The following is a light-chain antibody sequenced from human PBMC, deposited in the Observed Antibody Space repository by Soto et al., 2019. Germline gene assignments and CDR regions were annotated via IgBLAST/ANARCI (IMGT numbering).Light chain of an antibody. V-gene: IGKV1-5*03. Sequence: DIEMTRSPATLSACVGDRVTIACRASQSISSWLASYQQKPGKAPKLRIYKACSLESGVPSRFSGSGSGTEFTLTTNSMQHDDLATYYCQQYNSYSYPFGKGT. CDR2: KAC. CDR1: QSISSW. CDR3: QQYNSYSYP. J-gene: IGKJ2*01.